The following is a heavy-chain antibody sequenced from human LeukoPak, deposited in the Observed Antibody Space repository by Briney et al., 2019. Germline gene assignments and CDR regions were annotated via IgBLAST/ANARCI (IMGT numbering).Heavy chain of an antibody. D-gene: IGHD3-10*01. CDR2: INVDGSTT. CDR3: ASYYYGSWSYFDY. V-gene: IGHV3-74*01. J-gene: IGHJ4*02. Sequence: PGGSLRLSCAASGFTFSSYWMHWVRQAPWKGLVWVSRINVDGSTTSYADSVRGRFTVSRDNAKNSLYLQMNSLRAEDTAVYYCASYYYGSWSYFDYWGQGTLVTVSS. CDR1: GFTFSSYW.